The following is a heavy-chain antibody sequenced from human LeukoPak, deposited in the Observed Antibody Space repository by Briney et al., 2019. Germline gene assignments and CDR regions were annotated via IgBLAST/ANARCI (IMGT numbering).Heavy chain of an antibody. CDR2: INSDGSST. CDR1: GFTFSSYW. D-gene: IGHD3-16*01. CDR3: ARMLGPYDYVWGSYSDAFDI. Sequence: GGSLRLSCAASGFTFSSYWMHWVRQAPGKGLVWVTRINSDGSSTSYADSVKGRFTISRDNAKNTLYLQMNSLRAEDTAVYYCARMLGPYDYVWGSYSDAFDIWGQGTMVTVSS. V-gene: IGHV3-74*01. J-gene: IGHJ3*02.